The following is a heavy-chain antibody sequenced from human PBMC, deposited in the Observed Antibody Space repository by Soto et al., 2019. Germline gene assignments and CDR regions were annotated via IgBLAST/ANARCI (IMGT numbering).Heavy chain of an antibody. Sequence: QVQLVQSGAEVKKPGSSVKVSCKASGGTFSSYAISWVRQAPGQGLEWMGGIIPIFGTANYAQKFQGRVTITADESTSTAYMELRSLRSEDTAVYSCAREGRRGYSHNRVSWFDPWGQGTLVTVSS. CDR2: IIPIFGTA. CDR3: AREGRRGYSHNRVSWFDP. D-gene: IGHD5-18*01. V-gene: IGHV1-69*01. CDR1: GGTFSSYA. J-gene: IGHJ5*02.